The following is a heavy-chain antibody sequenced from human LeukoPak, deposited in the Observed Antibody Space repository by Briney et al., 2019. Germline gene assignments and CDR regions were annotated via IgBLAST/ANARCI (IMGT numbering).Heavy chain of an antibody. Sequence: PGGSLRLSCAASGFIFSSYWMHWVRQAPGKGLVWVSRINSDGTRTSYADSVGGRFTISRDNAKNTLYLQMNSLRAEDTAVYYCARGDYSDYVTLDYWGQGTLVAVSS. CDR1: GFIFSSYW. CDR2: INSDGTRT. CDR3: ARGDYSDYVTLDY. V-gene: IGHV3-74*01. D-gene: IGHD4-11*01. J-gene: IGHJ4*02.